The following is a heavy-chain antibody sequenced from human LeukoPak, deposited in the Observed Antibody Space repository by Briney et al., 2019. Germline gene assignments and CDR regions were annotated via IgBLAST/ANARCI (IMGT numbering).Heavy chain of an antibody. J-gene: IGHJ4*02. CDR2: IRSKAYGETA. Sequence: GGSLRLSCTASGFTFGDYAMSWIRQAPGKGLEWVGFIRSKAYGETADCAASVKGRFTISRDDSKAIAYLQMNSLKTEDTAVYDCTRDRGAYNLYDYWGQGTLVTVSS. CDR3: TRDRGAYNLYDY. CDR1: GFTFGDYA. D-gene: IGHD1-1*01. V-gene: IGHV3-49*03.